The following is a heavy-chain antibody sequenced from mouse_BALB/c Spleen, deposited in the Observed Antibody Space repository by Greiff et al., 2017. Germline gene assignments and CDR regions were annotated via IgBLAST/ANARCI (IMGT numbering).Heavy chain of an antibody. CDR1: GYAFTNYL. Sequence: QVQLQQSGAELVRPGTSVKVSCKASGYAFTNYLIEWVKQRPGQGLEWIGVINPGSGGTNYNEKFKGKATLTADKSSSTAYMQLSSLTSDDSAVYFCARGTIYYGNSHAMDYWGQGTSVTVSS. CDR3: ARGTIYYGNSHAMDY. J-gene: IGHJ4*01. D-gene: IGHD2-1*01. CDR2: INPGSGGT. V-gene: IGHV1-54*01.